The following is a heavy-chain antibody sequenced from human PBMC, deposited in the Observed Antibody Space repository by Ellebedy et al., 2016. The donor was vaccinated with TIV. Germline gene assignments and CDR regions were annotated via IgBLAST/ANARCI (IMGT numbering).Heavy chain of an antibody. CDR1: GYTFTGNY. CDR2: INPNNGGT. D-gene: IGHD3-22*01. J-gene: IGHJ5*02. V-gene: IGHV1-2*02. CDR3: ARDYYDSSAYSSYNWFDP. Sequence: ASVKVSCKASGYTFTGNYIHWVRQAPGQGLEWMGWINPNNGGTDYAQNFQGRVTMTRDTSISTAYMEPSRLRSDDTAVYYCARDYYDSSAYSSYNWFDPWGQGTLVAVSS.